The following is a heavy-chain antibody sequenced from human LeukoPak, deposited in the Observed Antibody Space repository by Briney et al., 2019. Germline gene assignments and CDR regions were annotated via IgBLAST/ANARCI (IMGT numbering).Heavy chain of an antibody. CDR1: GFTFDDYA. CDR3: AKARWEPNFDH. CDR2: INENGDIA. D-gene: IGHD1-26*01. V-gene: IGHV3-43*02. J-gene: IGHJ4*02. Sequence: GESLQISCAASGFTFDDYAMHWVRQGPGKSLEWVSLINENGDIAYYGDSVRGRFTVSRDNAKNSLYLQMNSLTTEDTALYYCAKARWEPNFDHWGQGTLVTVSS.